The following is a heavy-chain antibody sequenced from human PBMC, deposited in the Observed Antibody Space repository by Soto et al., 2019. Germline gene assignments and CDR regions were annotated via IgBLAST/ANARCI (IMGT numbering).Heavy chain of an antibody. CDR3: AQAGDSRGWSYYCGY. Sequence: EVQLLESGGGLVQPGGSLRLSCAASGFTFSSYAMSWVRQAPGKGLEWVSAISGSGGSTYYADSVKGRFTISRDNSTNTLYLQMNSLRAEDTAVYYCAQAGDSRGWSYYCGYWGQGTLVTVSS. V-gene: IGHV3-23*01. J-gene: IGHJ4*02. CDR1: GFTFSSYA. D-gene: IGHD6-19*01. CDR2: ISGSGGST.